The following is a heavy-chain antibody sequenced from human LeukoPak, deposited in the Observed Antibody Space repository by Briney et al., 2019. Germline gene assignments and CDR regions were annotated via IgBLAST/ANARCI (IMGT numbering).Heavy chain of an antibody. J-gene: IGHJ4*02. CDR2: IKSKTDGGTT. Sequence: GGSLRLSCAASGFTFSNAWMSWVRQAAGKGLEWVGRIKSKTDGGTTDYAAPVKGRFTISRDDSKNTLYLQMNSLKTEDTAVYYCTTELVVVPAATYYFDYWGQGTLVTVSS. CDR3: TTELVVVPAATYYFDY. V-gene: IGHV3-15*01. D-gene: IGHD2-2*01. CDR1: GFTFSNAW.